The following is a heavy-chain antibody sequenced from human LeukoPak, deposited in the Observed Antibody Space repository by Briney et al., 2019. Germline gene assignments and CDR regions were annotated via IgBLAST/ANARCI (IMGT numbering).Heavy chain of an antibody. CDR3: ARGWASSWYYFDF. D-gene: IGHD2-2*01. J-gene: IGHJ4*02. CDR2: TYDSGSS. V-gene: IGHV4-59*01. CDR1: GGPMRNYY. Sequence: SETLSLTCAVSGGPMRNYYWSWIRQPPGKRLEGIGYTYDSGSSSYNPSLRSRVFISIDTSKNQFSLNLSSVTAADTAVYYCARGWASSWYYFDFWGQGTLVTVSS.